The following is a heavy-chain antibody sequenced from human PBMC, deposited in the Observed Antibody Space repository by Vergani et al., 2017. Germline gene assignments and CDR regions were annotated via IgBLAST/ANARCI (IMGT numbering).Heavy chain of an antibody. J-gene: IGHJ4*02. CDR2: ISYDGSNK. CDR3: ARDRGQGGRWLQFDY. Sequence: QVQLVESGGGVVQPGRSLRLSCAASGFTFSSYAMHWVRQAPGKGLEWVAVISYDGSNKYYADSVKGRFTISRDTSKNTLYLQMNSLRAEDTAVYYCARDRGQGGRWLQFDYWGQGTLVTVSS. V-gene: IGHV3-30*01. CDR1: GFTFSSYA. D-gene: IGHD5-24*01.